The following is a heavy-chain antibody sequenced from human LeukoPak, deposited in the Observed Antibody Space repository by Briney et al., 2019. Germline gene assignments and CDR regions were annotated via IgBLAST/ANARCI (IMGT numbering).Heavy chain of an antibody. CDR2: INHSGST. D-gene: IGHD3-9*01. CDR1: GGSFSGYY. V-gene: IGHV4-34*01. Sequence: PSETLSLTCAVYGGSFSGYYWSWIRQPPGKGREWIGEINHSGSTNYNPSLKSRVTISVDTSKNQFSLKLSSVTAADTAVYYCARVDILTGYSSDYWGQGTLVTVSS. J-gene: IGHJ4*02. CDR3: ARVDILTGYSSDY.